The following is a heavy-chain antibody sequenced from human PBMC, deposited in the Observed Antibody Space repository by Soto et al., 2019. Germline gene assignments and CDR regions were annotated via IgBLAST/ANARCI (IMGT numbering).Heavy chain of an antibody. CDR2: ISSSSSYT. D-gene: IGHD5-12*01. CDR3: ARDHHRYSGYDYVDY. CDR1: GFTFSDYY. V-gene: IGHV3-11*05. Sequence: QVQLVESGGGLVKPGGSLRLSCAASGFTFSDYYMSWIRQAPGKGLEWVSYISSSSSYTNYADSVKCRFTISRDNAKNSLYLQMNSLRAEDTALYYCARDHHRYSGYDYVDYWGQGTLVTVSS. J-gene: IGHJ4*02.